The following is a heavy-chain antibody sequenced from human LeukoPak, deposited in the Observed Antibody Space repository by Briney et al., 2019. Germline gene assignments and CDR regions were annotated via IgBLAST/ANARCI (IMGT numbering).Heavy chain of an antibody. D-gene: IGHD2-2*01. CDR2: IYYSGST. J-gene: IGHJ4*02. V-gene: IGHV4-59*01. Sequence: KSSETLSLTCTVSGGSISSYYWSWIRQPPGKGLEWIGYIYYSGSTNYNPSLKSRVTISVDTSKNQFSLKLSSVTAADTAVYYCARVLCSSTSCFNYFDYWGQGTLVTVSS. CDR3: ARVLCSSTSCFNYFDY. CDR1: GGSISSYY.